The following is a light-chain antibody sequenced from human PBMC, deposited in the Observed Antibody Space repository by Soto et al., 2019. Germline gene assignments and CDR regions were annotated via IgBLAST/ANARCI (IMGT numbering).Light chain of an antibody. CDR2: DAS. CDR3: QKYGGSPRT. Sequence: EIVLTQSPGTLSLSPGERATLSCRASQSVSSSSLAGYQQKRGQAPRLLIPDASSRATRIPDRFNGSGSGTDFTLTISRLEPEDVVVYYCQKYGGSPRTFGQGTKVEVK. V-gene: IGKV3-20*01. CDR1: QSVSSSS. J-gene: IGKJ1*01.